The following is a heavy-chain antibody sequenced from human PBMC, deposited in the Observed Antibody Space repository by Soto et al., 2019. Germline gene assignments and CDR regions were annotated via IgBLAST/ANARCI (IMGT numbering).Heavy chain of an antibody. V-gene: IGHV3-23*01. Sequence: GGSLRLSCAASGFTFSSYAMSWVRQAPGKGLEWASAISGSGGSTYYADSVKGRFTISRDNSKNTLYLQMNSLRAEDTAVYYCAKVDAPDYYDSSGYYSNYYYYGMDVWGQGTTVTVSS. J-gene: IGHJ6*02. CDR2: ISGSGGST. D-gene: IGHD3-22*01. CDR1: GFTFSSYA. CDR3: AKVDAPDYYDSSGYYSNYYYYGMDV.